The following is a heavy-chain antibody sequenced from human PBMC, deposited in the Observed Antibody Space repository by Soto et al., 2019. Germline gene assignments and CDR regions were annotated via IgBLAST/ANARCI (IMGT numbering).Heavy chain of an antibody. CDR1: GFSLSTTGVG. V-gene: IGHV2-5*02. Sequence: QITLKESGPTLVKPTQTLTLTCSFSGFSLSTTGVGVGWIRQSPGKALEWLAIIYWDNDKRYSPSLKSRATITKDTSKNLVVLTVTNMDPVDTGTYYCARSLWFGELHWGQGALVTVSS. CDR3: ARSLWFGELH. J-gene: IGHJ4*02. CDR2: IYWDNDK. D-gene: IGHD3-10*01.